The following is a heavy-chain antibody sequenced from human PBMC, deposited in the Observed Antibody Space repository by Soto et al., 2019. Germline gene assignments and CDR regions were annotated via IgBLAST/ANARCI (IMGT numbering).Heavy chain of an antibody. V-gene: IGHV3-9*01. J-gene: IGHJ4*02. CDR2: LNWSGGRI. Sequence: GGSLRLSCVASGFTFEHYVMHWVRQSPGKGLEWVSGLNWSGGRIGYADSVTGRFTISRDNAKNSLDLQMNGLRAEDTALYYCVKDKAGYSNSFEYWGQGTLVTVSS. D-gene: IGHD6-6*01. CDR3: VKDKAGYSNSFEY. CDR1: GFTFEHYV.